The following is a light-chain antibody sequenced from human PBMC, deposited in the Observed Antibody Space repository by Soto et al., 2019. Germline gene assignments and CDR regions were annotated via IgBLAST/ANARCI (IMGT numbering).Light chain of an antibody. CDR2: DAS. V-gene: IGKV3-11*01. CDR1: QSIGDY. J-gene: IGKJ1*01. CDR3: QQYNSYSRT. Sequence: VLTQSTGTLCLSPGERATLACRASQSIGDYLVWYQHKPAQAPRLLIYDASKRATGIPARFNGSGSGTDFTLTISSLQPEDFATYYCQQYNSYSRTFGQGSKVDIK.